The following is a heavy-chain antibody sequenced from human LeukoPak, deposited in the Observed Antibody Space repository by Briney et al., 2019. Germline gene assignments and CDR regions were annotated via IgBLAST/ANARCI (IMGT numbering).Heavy chain of an antibody. CDR2: IKSDGST. J-gene: IGHJ1*01. CDR1: GFTFSSYW. Sequence: GGSLRLSCAAPGFTFSSYWMHWVRQAPGKGLVWVSRIKSDGSTRYADSVKGRFTISRDNAKNTVSLQMTSLRAEDTGVYYCARAPSEIGGYYPEYFRHWGQGTLVIVSS. CDR3: ARAPSEIGGYYPEYFRH. D-gene: IGHD3-22*01. V-gene: IGHV3-74*01.